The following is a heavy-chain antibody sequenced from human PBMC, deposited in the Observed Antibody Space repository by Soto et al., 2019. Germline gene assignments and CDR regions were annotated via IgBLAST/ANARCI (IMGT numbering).Heavy chain of an antibody. CDR3: AREGLGIYYYNGMDV. Sequence: QVQLVQSGAEVKKPGASVKVSCKASGYTFTKFGISWVRQAPGQGLEWMGWVSGYNGETSYAQSLQDRVTMTTDTSTTTAYMELRSLRSDDTAVFYCAREGLGIYYYNGMDVWGQGTTVTVSS. CDR2: VSGYNGET. J-gene: IGHJ6*02. D-gene: IGHD6-19*01. V-gene: IGHV1-18*01. CDR1: GYTFTKFG.